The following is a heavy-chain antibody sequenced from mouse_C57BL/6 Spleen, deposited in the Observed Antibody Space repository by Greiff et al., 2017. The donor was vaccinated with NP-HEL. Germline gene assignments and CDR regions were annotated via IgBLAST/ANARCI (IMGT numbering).Heavy chain of an antibody. V-gene: IGHV1-62-2*01. Sequence: QVQLQQPGAELVKPGASVKLSCKASGYTFTEYTIHWVKQRSGQGLEWIGWFYPAGGSIKYNEKFKDKATLTADKSSSTVYMELSSLTSEDSEVYLGAKYENGVERGGEFDYWGQGTTLTVSS. J-gene: IGHJ2*01. CDR3: AKYENGVERGGEFDY. CDR2: FYPAGGSI. D-gene: IGHD1-1*02. CDR1: GYTFTEYT.